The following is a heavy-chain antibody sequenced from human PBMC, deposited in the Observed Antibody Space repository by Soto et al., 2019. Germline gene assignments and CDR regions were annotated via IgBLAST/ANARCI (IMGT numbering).Heavy chain of an antibody. CDR1: GYTFTTHG. J-gene: IGHJ5*02. D-gene: IGHD2-15*01. CDR3: ARDLRYCRSGTCYREWFDP. CDR2: VRGDNGHT. Sequence: QVQLVQSGAEVKKPGASVKVSCKASGYTFTTHGISWVRQVPGQGLEWMGWVRGDNGHTNYAQSLQGRVTMTTDTSTNTAYMELRSLTSDDTAVYYCARDLRYCRSGTCYREWFDPWGQGTLVTVSS. V-gene: IGHV1-18*01.